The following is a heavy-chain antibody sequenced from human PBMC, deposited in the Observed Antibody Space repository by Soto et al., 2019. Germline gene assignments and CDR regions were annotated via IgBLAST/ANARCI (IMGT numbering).Heavy chain of an antibody. J-gene: IGHJ6*02. CDR1: GFTFSSYE. D-gene: IGHD2-2*01. CDR2: ISSSGSTI. CDR3: ASDIVVVPAARDYYGMDV. V-gene: IGHV3-48*03. Sequence: GGSLRLSCAASGFTFSSYEMNWVRQAPGKGLEWVPYISSSGSTIYYADSVKGRFTISRDNAKNSLYLQMNSLRAEDTAVYYCASDIVVVPAARDYYGMDVWGQGTTVTVSS.